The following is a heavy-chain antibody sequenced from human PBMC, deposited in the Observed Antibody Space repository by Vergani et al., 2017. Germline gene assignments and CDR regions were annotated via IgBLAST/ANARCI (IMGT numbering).Heavy chain of an antibody. CDR3: ARRGRGYCSSSSCYIIDY. CDR2: IYPGDSDT. D-gene: IGHD2-2*02. Sequence: EVQLVQSGAEVKKPGESLKISCKASGYSFTSYWIGWVRQRPGKGLEWMGIIYPGDSDTRYSPSFQVQVTISADKSISTAYLQWSSLKAADTAMYYCARRGRGYCSSSSCYIIDYWGQGTLVTVSS. J-gene: IGHJ4*02. CDR1: GYSFTSYW. V-gene: IGHV5-51*03.